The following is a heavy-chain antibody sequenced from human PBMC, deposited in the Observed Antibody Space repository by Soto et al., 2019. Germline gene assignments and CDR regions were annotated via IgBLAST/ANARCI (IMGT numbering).Heavy chain of an antibody. V-gene: IGHV5-51*01. J-gene: IGHJ6*03. D-gene: IGHD2-15*01. Sequence: GESLKISCKGSGYSFTSYWIGWVRQMPGKGLEWMGIIYPGDYDTRYSPSFQGQVTISADKSISTAYLQWSSLKASDTAMYYCARRPGYCSGGSCYSSGEYYMDVWGKGTTVTVSS. CDR3: ARRPGYCSGGSCYSSGEYYMDV. CDR2: IYPGDYDT. CDR1: GYSFTSYW.